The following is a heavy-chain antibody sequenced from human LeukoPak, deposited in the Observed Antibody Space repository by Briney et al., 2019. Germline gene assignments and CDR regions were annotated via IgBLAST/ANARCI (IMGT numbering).Heavy chain of an antibody. V-gene: IGHV3-7*01. CDR1: GFTFSRDW. D-gene: IGHD2-2*01. J-gene: IGHJ4*02. CDR2: INQVGSEK. Sequence: GGSLRLSCAASGFTFSRDWMNWVRQAPGKGLEWVAAINQVGSEKYFVDSVKGRFTISRDNAKNSLYLHMNSLRAEDTAIYYCARDPGPMTGVSFDYWGQGTLVTVSS. CDR3: ARDPGPMTGVSFDY.